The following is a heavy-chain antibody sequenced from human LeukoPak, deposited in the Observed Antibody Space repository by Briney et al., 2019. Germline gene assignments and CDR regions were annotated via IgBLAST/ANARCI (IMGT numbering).Heavy chain of an antibody. Sequence: SETLSLTCAVYGGSFSGHYWSWIRQPPGRGLEWIGEINHSGSTNYNPSLKSRVTISVDTSKNQFSLKLSSVIAADTSVYYCARGGPPCPDYGGKAAGFDYWGQGTLVTVSS. D-gene: IGHD4-23*01. J-gene: IGHJ4*02. CDR1: GGSFSGHY. CDR2: INHSGST. V-gene: IGHV4-34*01. CDR3: ARGGPPCPDYGGKAAGFDY.